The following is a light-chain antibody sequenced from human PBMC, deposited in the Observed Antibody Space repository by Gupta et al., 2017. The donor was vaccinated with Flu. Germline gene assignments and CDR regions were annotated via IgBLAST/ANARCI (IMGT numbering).Light chain of an antibody. CDR1: QTISSW. CDR2: KAS. V-gene: IGKV1-5*03. CDR3: QQYNDYSWT. J-gene: IGKJ1*01. Sequence: GDRVIITCRASQTISSWLAWYQQKPGKAPRLLIYKASTLESGVPSRFSGSGSGTEFTLTISSLQPDDFATYYCQQYNDYSWTFGQGTKVEIK.